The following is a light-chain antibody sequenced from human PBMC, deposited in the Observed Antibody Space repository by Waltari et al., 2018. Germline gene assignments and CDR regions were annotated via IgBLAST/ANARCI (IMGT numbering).Light chain of an antibody. V-gene: IGLV2-14*01. Sequence: QSALTQPASVSGSPGQSITISCTGTSSDVGFYNYVSWYQQHPGKAPKLMIYDVSERPSGVSNRFSGSKSGNTASLTISGLQAEDEADDYCNSYAGSSSWVFGGGTKLTVL. CDR2: DVS. J-gene: IGLJ3*02. CDR3: NSYAGSSSWV. CDR1: SSDVGFYNY.